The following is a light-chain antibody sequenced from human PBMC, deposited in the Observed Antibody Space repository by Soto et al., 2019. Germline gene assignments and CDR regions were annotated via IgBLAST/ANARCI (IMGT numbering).Light chain of an antibody. CDR1: SSDIGVYNY. V-gene: IGLV2-14*01. J-gene: IGLJ1*01. Sequence: QSVLTQPASVSGSPGQSITISCTGTSSDIGVYNYVSWYQQHPGKAPKLMIYDVSDRPSGVSNRFSGSKSGNTASLTISGLQAEDEADYYCSSYTSSSIGVFGTGTKVTVL. CDR2: DVS. CDR3: SSYTSSSIGV.